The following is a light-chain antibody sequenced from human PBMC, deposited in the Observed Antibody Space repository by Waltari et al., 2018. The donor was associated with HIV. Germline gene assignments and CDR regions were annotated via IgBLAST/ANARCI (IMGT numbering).Light chain of an antibody. J-gene: IGLJ2*01. V-gene: IGLV2-14*03. CDR3: SSYTSSSTVV. Sequence: QSALTQPASVSGSPGQSLTISSTGTSSDVGRSNFVSWYQQHPGKAPKLMIYDVSNRPSGVSNRFSGSKSGNTASLTISGLQAEDEADYYCSSYTSSSTVVFGGGTKLTVL. CDR2: DVS. CDR1: SSDVGRSNF.